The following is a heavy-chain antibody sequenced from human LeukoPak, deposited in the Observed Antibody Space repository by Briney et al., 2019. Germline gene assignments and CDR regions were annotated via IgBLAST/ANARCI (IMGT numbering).Heavy chain of an antibody. CDR1: GFTFSSRV. J-gene: IGHJ4*02. Sequence: GGSLRLSCAASGFTFSSRVMTWVRQAPGKGLEWVSGISASGDTTYYADSVKGRFTISRDNSKNSLYLQMNSLKTEDTAVYYCAKDLSGTLDYWGQGTLVTVSS. CDR3: AKDLSGTLDY. CDR2: ISASGDTT. V-gene: IGHV3-23*01.